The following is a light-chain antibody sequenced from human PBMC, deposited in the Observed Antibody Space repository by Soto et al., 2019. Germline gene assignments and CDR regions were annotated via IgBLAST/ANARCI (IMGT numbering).Light chain of an antibody. CDR1: SSDVGGYNY. Sequence: QSALTQPASVSGSPGQSITIYCTGTSSDVGGYNYVSWYQQHPGKAPKLMIYEVSNRPSGVSNRFSASKSGNTASLTISGLQAEDEADYYCTSYTSSSTLVFGTGTKLTVL. CDR2: EVS. J-gene: IGLJ1*01. CDR3: TSYTSSSTLV. V-gene: IGLV2-14*01.